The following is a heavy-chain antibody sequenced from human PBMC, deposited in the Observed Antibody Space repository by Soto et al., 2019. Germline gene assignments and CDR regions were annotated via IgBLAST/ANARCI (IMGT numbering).Heavy chain of an antibody. D-gene: IGHD5-12*01. CDR1: GHTLTELS. J-gene: IGHJ3*02. V-gene: IGHV1-24*01. Sequence: ASVKVSCKVSGHTLTELSMHWVRQAPGKGLEWMGGFDPEDGETIYAQKFQGRVTMTEDTSTDTAYMELSSLRSEDTAVYYCATASWLESPLDIWGQGTMVTVS. CDR2: FDPEDGET. CDR3: ATASWLESPLDI.